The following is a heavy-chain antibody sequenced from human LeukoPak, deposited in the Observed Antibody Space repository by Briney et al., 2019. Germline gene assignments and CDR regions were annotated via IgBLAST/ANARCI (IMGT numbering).Heavy chain of an antibody. CDR2: ISGSGGST. J-gene: IGHJ1*01. CDR1: GFTFSSYA. CDR3: AKLKQWLPPSGPAEYFQH. Sequence: GGSLRLSCAASGFTFSSYAMSWVRQAPGKGLEWVSAISGSGGSTYYADSVKGRFTISRDNSKNTLYLQMNSLRAEDTAVYYCAKLKQWLPPSGPAEYFQHWGQGTLVTVSS. V-gene: IGHV3-23*01. D-gene: IGHD6-19*01.